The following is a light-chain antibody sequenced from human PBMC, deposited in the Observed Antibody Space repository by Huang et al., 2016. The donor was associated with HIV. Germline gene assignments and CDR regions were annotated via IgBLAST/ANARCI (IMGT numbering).Light chain of an antibody. J-gene: IGKJ1*01. CDR2: DAY. CDR1: QTVNSH. CDR3: QQRSNWPWT. Sequence: EIVLTQSPATLSLSPGERATLSCRASQTVNSHVAWYQQKVGHALRLLIYDAYNRATGIPARFSGSGSGTDFTLTISSLEPEDFAVYYCQQRSNWPWTFGQGTKVEIK. V-gene: IGKV3-11*01.